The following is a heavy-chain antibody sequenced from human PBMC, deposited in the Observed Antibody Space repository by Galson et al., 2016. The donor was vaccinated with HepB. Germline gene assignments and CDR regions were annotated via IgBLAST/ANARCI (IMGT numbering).Heavy chain of an antibody. J-gene: IGHJ4*02. V-gene: IGHV3-48*02. CDR2: ISRTGETF. D-gene: IGHD3-16*01. CDR1: GFSFSSYN. Sequence: SLRLSCAASGFSFSSYNMDWVRRAPGKGLERVPYISRTGETFYYADSVKGRFTISRDNAKNLLYLQMNSLRDEDTAVYYCARDRRHNYAFFDSWGQGTPITVSS. CDR3: ARDRRHNYAFFDS.